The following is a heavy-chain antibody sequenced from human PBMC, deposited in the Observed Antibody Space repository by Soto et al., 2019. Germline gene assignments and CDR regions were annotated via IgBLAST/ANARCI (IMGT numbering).Heavy chain of an antibody. CDR1: GGSISSGGYY. Sequence: PSETLSLTCTVSGGSISSGGYYWSWIRQHPGKGLEWIGYIYYSGSTYYNPSLKSRVTISVDTSKNQFSLKLSSVTAADTAVYYCARAQYSSGDYFDYWGQGTLLTVSS. V-gene: IGHV4-31*03. CDR3: ARAQYSSGDYFDY. CDR2: IYYSGST. J-gene: IGHJ4*02. D-gene: IGHD6-19*01.